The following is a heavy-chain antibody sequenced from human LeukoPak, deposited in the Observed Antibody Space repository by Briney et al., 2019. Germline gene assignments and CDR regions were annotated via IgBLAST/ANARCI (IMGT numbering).Heavy chain of an antibody. V-gene: IGHV3-30*09. J-gene: IGHJ4*02. CDR1: GFSFSSYA. Sequence: GGSLRLSCAASGFSFSSYAMHWVRQAPGKGLEWVTLIVYDGSNKYYADSVKGRFAISRDNSKNTLYLQMNSLRAEDTALYYCARATNYYYDSSGYAPDFDYWGQGTPVTVSS. CDR2: IVYDGSNK. CDR3: ARATNYYYDSSGYAPDFDY. D-gene: IGHD3-22*01.